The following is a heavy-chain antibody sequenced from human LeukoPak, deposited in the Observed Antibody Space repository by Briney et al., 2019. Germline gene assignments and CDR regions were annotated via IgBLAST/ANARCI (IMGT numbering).Heavy chain of an antibody. J-gene: IGHJ4*02. D-gene: IGHD6-13*01. Sequence: SETLSLTCAGYGGSFSGYYWSWIRQPPGKGLEWIGEIYHSGSTNYNSSLKSRVTISVDTSKSPFSLKLRSVTAADTAVYYCASLGAAGYYFDYWGQGTLVTVSS. CDR3: ASLGAAGYYFDY. CDR1: GGSFSGYY. CDR2: IYHSGST. V-gene: IGHV4-34*01.